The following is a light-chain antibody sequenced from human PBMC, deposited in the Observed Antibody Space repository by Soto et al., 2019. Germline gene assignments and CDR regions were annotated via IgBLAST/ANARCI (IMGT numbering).Light chain of an antibody. CDR2: RAD. CDR3: AAWDDTVNGLV. J-gene: IGLJ2*01. V-gene: IGLV1-47*01. CDR1: SANIGSNY. Sequence: QSVLTQSPSASGTPGQRVIISCSGSSANIGSNYVNWYQQFPGTAPRLLIYRADQRPSGVPDRFSGSKSGTSASLAISGLRSEDEAAYYCAAWDDTVNGLVFGGGTKVTVL.